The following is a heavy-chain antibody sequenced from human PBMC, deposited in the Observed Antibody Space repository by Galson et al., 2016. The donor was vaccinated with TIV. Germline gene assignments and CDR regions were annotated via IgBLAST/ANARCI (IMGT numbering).Heavy chain of an antibody. CDR2: IYSAGNT. Sequence: SLRLSCAGSGFTVSGTSMSWVRQAPGKGLEWVSLIYSAGNTFYADSVKGRFTLTRDNSKNTAYLQISSLGVEDTAVYYCARVSGVVRGYGLDVWGQGTMVTVAS. V-gene: IGHV3-53*01. D-gene: IGHD3-10*01. CDR3: ARVSGVVRGYGLDV. CDR1: GFTVSGTS. J-gene: IGHJ6*02.